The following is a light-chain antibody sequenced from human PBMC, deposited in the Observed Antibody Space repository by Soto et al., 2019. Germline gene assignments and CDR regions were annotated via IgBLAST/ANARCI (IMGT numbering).Light chain of an antibody. CDR3: QQYGSSPRT. CDR2: GAS. J-gene: IGKJ1*01. CDR1: QSVSSSY. Sequence: EIVLTQSPGTLSLSPGERGTVSCRASQSVSSSYLAWYQQKPGQAPRLLIYGASSRATGIPDRFSGSGSGTDFTLTISRLEPDDFAVYYCQQYGSSPRTFGQGTKVEIK. V-gene: IGKV3-20*01.